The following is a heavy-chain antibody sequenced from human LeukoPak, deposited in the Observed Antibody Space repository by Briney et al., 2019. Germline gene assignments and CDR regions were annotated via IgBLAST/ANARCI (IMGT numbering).Heavy chain of an antibody. J-gene: IGHJ4*02. CDR2: INAGNGNT. V-gene: IGHV1-3*01. CDR3: ARSVPPLRLGYCSGGSCYSAATPFDY. D-gene: IGHD2-15*01. Sequence: ASVKVSCKASGGTFSSYAISWVRQAPGQRLEWMGWINAGNGNTKYSQKFQGRVTITRDTSASTAYMELSSLRSEDTAVYYCARSVPPLRLGYCSGGSCYSAATPFDYWGQGTLVTVSS. CDR1: GGTFSSYA.